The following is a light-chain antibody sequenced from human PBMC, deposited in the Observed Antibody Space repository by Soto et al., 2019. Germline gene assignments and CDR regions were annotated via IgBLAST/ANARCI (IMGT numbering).Light chain of an antibody. J-gene: IGKJ1*01. Sequence: DIQMIQSPSTLSASVGDRVTITCRASQSISYWLAWYQQKPGKAPNLLIYKASSLESGVPSRFSGSGSGTECTITISRLQPDDFATYYCQQYNNYWTFGQGTKVEIK. CDR3: QQYNNYWT. V-gene: IGKV1-5*03. CDR1: QSISYW. CDR2: KAS.